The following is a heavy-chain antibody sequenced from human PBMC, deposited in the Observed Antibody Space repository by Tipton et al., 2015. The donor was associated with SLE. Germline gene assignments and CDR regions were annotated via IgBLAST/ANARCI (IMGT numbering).Heavy chain of an antibody. CDR1: GGSFSGYY. Sequence: TLSLTCAVYGGSFSGYYWSWIRQPPGKGLEWIVEINHSGSTNYNPSLKSRVTISVDTSKNQFSLKLSSVTAADTAVYYCARVRRGSGYNDAFDIWGQGTMVTVSS. V-gene: IGHV4-34*01. CDR2: INHSGST. D-gene: IGHD3-22*01. CDR3: ARVRRGSGYNDAFDI. J-gene: IGHJ3*02.